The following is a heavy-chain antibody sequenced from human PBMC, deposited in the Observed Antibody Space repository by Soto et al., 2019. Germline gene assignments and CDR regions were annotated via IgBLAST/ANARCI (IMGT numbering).Heavy chain of an antibody. D-gene: IGHD3-22*01. Sequence: PGGSLRLSCAASGVTFSSYGMHWVRQAPGKGLEWVAVIWYDGSNKYYADSVKGRFTISRDNSKNTLYLQMNSLRAEDTAVYYCARDFRPYYYDSSGSSAQTDYWGQGTLVTVSS. J-gene: IGHJ4*02. CDR3: ARDFRPYYYDSSGSSAQTDY. V-gene: IGHV3-33*01. CDR1: GVTFSSYG. CDR2: IWYDGSNK.